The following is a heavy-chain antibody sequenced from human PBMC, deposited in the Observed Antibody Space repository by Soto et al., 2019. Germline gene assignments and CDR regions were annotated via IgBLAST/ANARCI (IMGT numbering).Heavy chain of an antibody. CDR1: GYTFTSYA. CDR3: ARVRSGGDFDY. CDR2: INAGNGNT. D-gene: IGHD3-3*01. V-gene: IGHV1-3*01. J-gene: IGHJ4*02. Sequence: QVQLVQSGAEVKKPGASVKVSCKASGYTFTSYAMHWVRQAPGQRLEWMGWINAGNGNTKYSQKFQGRVTITRDTSAITAYMELSSLRSEDTAVYYCARVRSGGDFDYWGQGTLVTVSS.